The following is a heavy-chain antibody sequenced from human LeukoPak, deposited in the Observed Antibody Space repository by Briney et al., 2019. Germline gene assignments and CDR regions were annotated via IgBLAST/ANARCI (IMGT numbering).Heavy chain of an antibody. V-gene: IGHV3-30*04. D-gene: IGHD5-12*01. CDR2: ISYDGSNE. CDR3: ARDILYSGYGVSLFLDY. Sequence: GGSLRLSCAASGFTFSSYAMHWVRQAPGKGLEWVAVISYDGSNEYYADSVKGRFTISRDNSKNTLYLQMNSLRAEDTAVYYCARDILYSGYGVSLFLDYWGQGTLVTVSS. CDR1: GFTFSSYA. J-gene: IGHJ4*02.